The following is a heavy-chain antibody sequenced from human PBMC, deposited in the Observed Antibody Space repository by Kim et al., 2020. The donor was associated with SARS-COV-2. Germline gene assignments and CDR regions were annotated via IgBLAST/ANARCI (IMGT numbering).Heavy chain of an antibody. D-gene: IGHD3-10*01. CDR2: ISWNGGSI. CDR3: AKDIGVGFCGSGNTYYYGMDV. CDR1: GFTFDNYA. J-gene: IGHJ6*02. Sequence: GGSLRLSCAASGFTFDNYAMHWVRQAPGKGLEWVSGISWNGGSIDYADSVKGRFTISRDNAKNSLYLQMNSLRAEDTAVYYCAKDIGVGFCGSGNTYYYGMDVWGQGTTGTVSS. V-gene: IGHV3-9*01.